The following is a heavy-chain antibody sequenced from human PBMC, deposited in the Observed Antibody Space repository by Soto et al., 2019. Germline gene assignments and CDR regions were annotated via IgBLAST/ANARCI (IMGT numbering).Heavy chain of an antibody. D-gene: IGHD3-22*01. CDR2: VHHSGST. V-gene: IGHV4-30-2*01. Sequence: QLQLQESGSGLVKPSQTLSLTCAVSGGSISSGTYSWSWIRQPPGKGLEWIGYVHHSGSTYSNPSLKSRVTISVDTSKNQFSLKLSSVTAADTAVYYCARGNYYDSSAYYYWGQGTLVTVSS. CDR1: GGSISSGTYS. CDR3: ARGNYYDSSAYYY. J-gene: IGHJ4*02.